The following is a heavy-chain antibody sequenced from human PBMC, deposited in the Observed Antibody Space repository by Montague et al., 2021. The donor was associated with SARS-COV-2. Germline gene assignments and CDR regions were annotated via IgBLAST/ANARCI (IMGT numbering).Heavy chain of an antibody. CDR2: TYYRSWWRS. CDR1: GDSVSSTSAS. V-gene: IGHV6-1*01. CDR3: ASAFYGDHWAFDV. Sequence: CAISGDSVSSTSASWNWIRQSPSRGLEWLGRTYYRSWWRSQYPGSLESRITISGDTPKNQFSLQLNSVTPEDTAAYYCASAFYGDHWAFDVWGQGTMVTVSS. J-gene: IGHJ3*01. D-gene: IGHD3-3*02.